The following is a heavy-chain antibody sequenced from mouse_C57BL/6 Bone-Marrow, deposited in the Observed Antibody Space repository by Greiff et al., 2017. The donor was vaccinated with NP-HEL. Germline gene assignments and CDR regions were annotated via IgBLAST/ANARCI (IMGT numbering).Heavy chain of an antibody. J-gene: IGHJ2*01. D-gene: IGHD1-3*01. CDR1: GYTFTSYW. Sequence: VQLQQPGAELVKPGASVKLSCKASGYTFTSYWMHWVKQRPGQGLEWIGMIHPNSGSTNYNEKFKSKATLTVDKSSSTAYMQLSSLTSEDSAVYYCASITGRTDYYDYWGQGTTLTVSS. CDR3: ASITGRTDYYDY. CDR2: IHPNSGST. V-gene: IGHV1-64*01.